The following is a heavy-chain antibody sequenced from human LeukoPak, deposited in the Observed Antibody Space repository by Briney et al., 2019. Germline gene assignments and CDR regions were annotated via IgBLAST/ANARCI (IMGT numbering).Heavy chain of an antibody. Sequence: PGGSPRLSCAASGITFSSYAMHWVRQAPGEGLEWVAVISYDGSNKYYADSVKGRFTISRDNSKNTLYLQMNSLRAEDTAVYYCARARITMVRGVIRSPIDYWGQGTLVTVSS. J-gene: IGHJ4*02. CDR2: ISYDGSNK. D-gene: IGHD3-10*01. V-gene: IGHV3-30*04. CDR1: GITFSSYA. CDR3: ARARITMVRGVIRSPIDY.